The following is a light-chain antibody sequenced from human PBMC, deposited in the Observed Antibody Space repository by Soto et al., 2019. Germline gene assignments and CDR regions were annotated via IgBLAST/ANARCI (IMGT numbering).Light chain of an antibody. CDR2: LGA. CDR1: QNLLHANGHKY. V-gene: IGKV2-28*01. Sequence: IVMPQSPLSLPVTPGEPASISCRSSQNLLHANGHKYSHWYLQKPCQSPERLIFLGANRAAGVAEWCSGRGAGKDFTLEISRVDAQDVGVCYCIQARQAPSTFGQGT. CDR3: IQARQAPST. J-gene: IGKJ1*01.